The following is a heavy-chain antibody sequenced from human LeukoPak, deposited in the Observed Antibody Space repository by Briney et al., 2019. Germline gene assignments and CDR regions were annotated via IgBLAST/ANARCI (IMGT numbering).Heavy chain of an antibody. D-gene: IGHD3-16*01. J-gene: IGHJ4*02. CDR3: ARDPEKPACPFGAFDY. Sequence: SETLSLTCTVSGGSISSYYWSWIRQPAGKGLEWIGRIYTSGSTNYNPSLKSRVTMSVDTSKNQFSLKLSSVTAADTAVYYCARDPEKPACPFGAFDYWGQGTLVTVSS. CDR1: GGSISSYY. CDR2: IYTSGST. V-gene: IGHV4-4*07.